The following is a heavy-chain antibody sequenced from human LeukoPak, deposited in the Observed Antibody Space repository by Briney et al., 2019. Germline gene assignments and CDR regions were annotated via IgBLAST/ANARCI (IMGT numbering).Heavy chain of an antibody. J-gene: IGHJ2*01. CDR1: GFTFSSYA. CDR3: AKDGKYYDGSGSYWYFDL. CDR2: ISGSGGST. Sequence: GGSLRLSCAASGFTFSSYAMSWVRQAPGKGLEWVSVISGSGGSTYYPDSVKGRFTISRDNSKHTLYLQMNSLRAEDTAVYYCAKDGKYYDGSGSYWYFDLWGHGTLVTVSS. D-gene: IGHD3-10*01. V-gene: IGHV3-23*01.